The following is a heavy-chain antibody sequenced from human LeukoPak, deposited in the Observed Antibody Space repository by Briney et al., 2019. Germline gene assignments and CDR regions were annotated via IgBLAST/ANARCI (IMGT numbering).Heavy chain of an antibody. D-gene: IGHD5-12*01. Sequence: GGSLRLSCAASGFTFSAYWMRWVRQAPGKGLEWLASIKEDGSEKYYVDSVKGRFTISRDNAKNSLYLQMNSLRAEDTAVYYCARLTLSANDWCYDYWGQGTLVTVSS. J-gene: IGHJ4*02. CDR3: ARLTLSANDWCYDY. CDR1: GFTFSAYW. CDR2: IKEDGSEK. V-gene: IGHV3-7*01.